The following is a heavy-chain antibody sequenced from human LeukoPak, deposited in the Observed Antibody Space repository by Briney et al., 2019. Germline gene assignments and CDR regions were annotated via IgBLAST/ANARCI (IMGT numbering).Heavy chain of an antibody. CDR1: GFTFNSYA. V-gene: IGHV3-23*01. CDR3: AKDAIAVAGRHWHFAL. D-gene: IGHD6-19*01. CDR2: ISGSGDNT. Sequence: GGSLRLSCVASGFTFNSYAMNWVRQAPGKGLEWVSTISGSGDNTYYADSVKGRFTISRENSNNTLFVQMNSLRVEDTAVYYCAKDAIAVAGRHWHFALWGRGTLVTVSS. J-gene: IGHJ2*01.